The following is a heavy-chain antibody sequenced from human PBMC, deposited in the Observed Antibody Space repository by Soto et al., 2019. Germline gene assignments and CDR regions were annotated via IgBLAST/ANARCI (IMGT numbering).Heavy chain of an antibody. J-gene: IGHJ6*02. CDR3: ARGDGYVLRGYYYYGMDV. CDR2: ISYDGSNK. CDR1: GFTFSSYA. V-gene: IGHV3-30-3*01. D-gene: IGHD5-12*01. Sequence: PGGSLRLSCAASGFTFSSYAMHWVRQAPGKGLEWVAVISYDGSNKYYADSVKGRFTISRDNSKNTLYLQMNSLRAEDTAVYYCARGDGYVLRGYYYYGMDVWGQGTTVTVSS.